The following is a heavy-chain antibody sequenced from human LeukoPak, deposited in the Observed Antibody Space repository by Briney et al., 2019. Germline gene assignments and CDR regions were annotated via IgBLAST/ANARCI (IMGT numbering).Heavy chain of an antibody. CDR3: ARVGALSSSWLLY. Sequence: GGSLRLSCAASGFTFSRYGMHWVRQAPGKGLEWVSAISGSATTIYYADSVKGRFTISRDNAKNSLYLQMNSLRAEDTAVYFCARVGALSSSWLLYWGQGTLVTVSS. CDR2: ISGSATTI. CDR1: GFTFSRYG. D-gene: IGHD6-13*01. V-gene: IGHV3-48*03. J-gene: IGHJ4*02.